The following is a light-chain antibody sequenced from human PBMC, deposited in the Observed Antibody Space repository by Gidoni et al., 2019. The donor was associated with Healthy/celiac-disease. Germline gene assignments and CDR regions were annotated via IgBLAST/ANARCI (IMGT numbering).Light chain of an antibody. CDR3: QQRSNWPPLMYT. Sequence: EIVLTQSPATLSLSPGERATLSCRASQSVSSYLAWYQQKPGQAPRLLNYDATNRATGIPARFSGSGSGTDFTLTISSLEPEDFAVYYCQQRSNWPPLMYTFGQGTKLEIK. CDR1: QSVSSY. J-gene: IGKJ2*01. V-gene: IGKV3-11*01. CDR2: DAT.